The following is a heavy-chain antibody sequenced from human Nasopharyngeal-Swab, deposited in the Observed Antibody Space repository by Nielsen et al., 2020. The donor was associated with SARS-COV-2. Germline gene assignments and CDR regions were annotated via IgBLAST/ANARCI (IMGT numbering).Heavy chain of an antibody. Sequence: ASVKVSCKASGYTFTTSYTHWVRQAPGQGLEWMGIINPSGGSTNYAQKFRGRVTMTRDTSTSTVYMELSSLRPEDTAVYYCARHSSLLMDVWGKGTTVTVSS. V-gene: IGHV1-46*01. CDR2: INPSGGST. J-gene: IGHJ6*03. D-gene: IGHD3-22*01. CDR3: ARHSSLLMDV. CDR1: GYTFTTSY.